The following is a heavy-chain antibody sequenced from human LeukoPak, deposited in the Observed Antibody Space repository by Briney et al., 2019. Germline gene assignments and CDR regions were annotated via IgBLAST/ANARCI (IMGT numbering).Heavy chain of an antibody. D-gene: IGHD3-22*01. Sequence: ASVKVSCKASGYTFTSYDINWVRQAPGQGLEWMGRIIPILGIANYAQKFQGRVTITADKSTSTAYMELSSLRSEDTAVYYCASNYYDSSGSMAYWGQGTLVTVSS. CDR2: IIPILGIA. J-gene: IGHJ4*02. CDR1: GYTFTSYD. V-gene: IGHV1-69*04. CDR3: ASNYYDSSGSMAY.